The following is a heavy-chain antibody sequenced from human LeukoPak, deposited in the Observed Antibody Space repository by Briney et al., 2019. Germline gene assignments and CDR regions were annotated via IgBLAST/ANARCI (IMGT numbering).Heavy chain of an antibody. D-gene: IGHD5-12*01. CDR3: ARVLRGYDGYMDV. CDR2: IYSGDRT. J-gene: IGHJ6*03. Sequence: GGSLRLSCAASGFTVSSNYMSWVRQAPGKGLEWVSGIYSGDRTYYADSVKGRFTISRDKSKNTLYLQMNNLRAEDTAVYYCARVLRGYDGYMDVWGKGTTVTVSS. CDR1: GFTVSSNY. V-gene: IGHV3-53*01.